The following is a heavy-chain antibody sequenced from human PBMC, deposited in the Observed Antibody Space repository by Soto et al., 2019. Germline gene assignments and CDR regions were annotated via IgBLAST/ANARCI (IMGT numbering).Heavy chain of an antibody. CDR1: GFTFSSYG. Sequence: GGSLRLSCAASGFTFSSYGMHWVRQAPGKGLEWVAVISYDGSNKYYADSVKGRFTISRDNSKNTLYLQMNSLRAEDTAVYYCAKEYDSSGYRHYYYYYGMDVWGQGTTVTVSS. J-gene: IGHJ6*02. CDR2: ISYDGSNK. D-gene: IGHD3-22*01. V-gene: IGHV3-30*18. CDR3: AKEYDSSGYRHYYYYYGMDV.